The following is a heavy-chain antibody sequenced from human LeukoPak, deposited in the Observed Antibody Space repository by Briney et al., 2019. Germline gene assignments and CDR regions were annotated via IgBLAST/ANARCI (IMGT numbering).Heavy chain of an antibody. CDR3: ATDQRYAFDY. CDR2: ITTSSTYI. D-gene: IGHD3-9*01. CDR1: GFTFSSYS. V-gene: IGHV3-21*01. Sequence: GGSLRLSCAASGFTFSSYSMSWVRQAPGKGLEWVSSITTSSTYISYADSVKGRFTISRDNAKNSLYLQMNSLRAEDTAVYYCATDQRYAFDYWGQGILVTVSS. J-gene: IGHJ4*02.